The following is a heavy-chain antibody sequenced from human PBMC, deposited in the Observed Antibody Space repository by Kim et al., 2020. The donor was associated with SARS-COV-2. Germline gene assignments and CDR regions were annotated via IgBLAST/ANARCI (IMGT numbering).Heavy chain of an antibody. J-gene: IGHJ3*02. D-gene: IGHD2-2*01. CDR3: GRGEIGYCSSTTCSDAFDI. CDR2: INAGNGNP. CDR1: GFTFTNYV. V-gene: IGHV1-3*01. Sequence: ASVKVSCKASGFTFTNYVIHWVRQAPGQRLEWMGWINAGNGNPKYSQKFQGRVTITRDSSASAAYMELSSLRSEDTAIYYCGRGEIGYCSSTTCSDAFDICGQGTMVTVSS.